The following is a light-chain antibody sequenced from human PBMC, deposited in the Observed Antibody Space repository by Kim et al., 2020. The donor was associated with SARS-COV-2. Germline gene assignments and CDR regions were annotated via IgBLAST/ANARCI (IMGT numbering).Light chain of an antibody. CDR1: SSDVGGYNY. CDR2: DVS. J-gene: IGLJ2*01. Sequence: QSALTQPRSVSGSPGQSVTLSCTGTSSDVGGYNYVSWYQQHPGKAPKLMIYDVSKRPSGVSDRFSGSKSGNTASLTISGLQAEDEADYSCCSYAGSHTWVFGGGTKLTVL. CDR3: CSYAGSHTWV. V-gene: IGLV2-11*01.